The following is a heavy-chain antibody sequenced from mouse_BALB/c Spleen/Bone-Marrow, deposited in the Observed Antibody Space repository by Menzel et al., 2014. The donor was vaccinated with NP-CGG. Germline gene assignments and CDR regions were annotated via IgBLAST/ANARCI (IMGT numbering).Heavy chain of an antibody. CDR1: GFNIKDTY. Sequence: EVQLQQSGAELVKPGASVKLSCTASGFNIKDTYMHWVKQRPEQGLEWIGRIDPANGNTKYDPKFQDKATITADTSSNTAYLQLSSLTSEDTAVYYCASLDDYIYWGQGTLVTVSA. D-gene: IGHD2-4*01. V-gene: IGHV14-3*02. CDR2: IDPANGNT. J-gene: IGHJ3*01. CDR3: ASLDDYIY.